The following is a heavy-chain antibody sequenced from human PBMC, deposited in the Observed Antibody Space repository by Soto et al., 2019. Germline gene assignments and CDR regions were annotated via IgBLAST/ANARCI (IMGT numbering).Heavy chain of an antibody. D-gene: IGHD3-16*02. CDR1: GFTFSSYW. CDR3: ARGYRTFD. V-gene: IGHV3-7*01. J-gene: IGHJ4*02. Sequence: EVHLVESGGGLVQPGGSLRLSCTASGFTFSSYWMSWVRQTPGKGLEWVANMNQDGSEKYYVDSVKGRFAISRDNAKSTLYLQMNGLRAEDTAVYYCARGYRTFDWGQGTLVTVSS. CDR2: MNQDGSEK.